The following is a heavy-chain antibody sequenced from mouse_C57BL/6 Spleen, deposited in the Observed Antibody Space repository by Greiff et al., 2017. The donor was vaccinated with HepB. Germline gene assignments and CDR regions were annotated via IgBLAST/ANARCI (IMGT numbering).Heavy chain of an antibody. J-gene: IGHJ1*03. V-gene: IGHV3-6*01. CDR3: ARAQGSV. D-gene: IGHD1-1*01. CDR2: ISYDGSN. Sequence: EVKLLESGPGLVKPSQSLSLTCSVTGYSITSGYYWNWIRQFPGNKLEWMGYISYDGSNNYNPSLKNRISITRDTSKNQFFLKLNSVTTEDTATYYCARAQGSVWGTGTTVTVS. CDR1: GYSITSGYY.